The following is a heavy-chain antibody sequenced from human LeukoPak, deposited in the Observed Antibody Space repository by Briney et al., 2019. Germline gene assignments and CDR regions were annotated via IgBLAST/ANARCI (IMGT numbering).Heavy chain of an antibody. Sequence: GESLKISCKGSGYSFTSYWISWVRQMPGKGLEWMGRIDPSDSYTNHSPSFQGHVTISADKSISTAYLQWSSLMASDTAMYYCARLDGSGSYMHDAFDIWGQGTMVTVSS. J-gene: IGHJ3*02. V-gene: IGHV5-10-1*01. CDR2: IDPSDSYT. D-gene: IGHD3-10*01. CDR1: GYSFTSYW. CDR3: ARLDGSGSYMHDAFDI.